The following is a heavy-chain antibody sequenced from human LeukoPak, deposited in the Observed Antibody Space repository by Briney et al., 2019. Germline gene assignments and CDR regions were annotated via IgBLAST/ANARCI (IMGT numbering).Heavy chain of an antibody. CDR3: ARDGITVTTEDYYYYGMDV. Sequence: SETLSLTCTVSGGSISGTNYYWGWIRQHPGKGLEWIGYIYYSGSTYYNPSLKSRVTISVDTSKNQFPLKLSSVTAADTAVYYCARDGITVTTEDYYYYGMDVWGQGTTVTVSS. J-gene: IGHJ6*02. V-gene: IGHV4-31*03. D-gene: IGHD4-11*01. CDR1: GGSISGTNYY. CDR2: IYYSGST.